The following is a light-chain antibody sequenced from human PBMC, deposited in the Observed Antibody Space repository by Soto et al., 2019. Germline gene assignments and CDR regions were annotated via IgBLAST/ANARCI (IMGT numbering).Light chain of an antibody. Sequence: DIQMTQSPSSLSASVGDRVTITCQPSQDIPNYLSWYQQKPWKAPKLLISDASNLETGVPGRFSSRGSGTHLTSTISSRRSEDSAKYYCHKYCNLPSTFVGGTKVELK. CDR3: HKYCNLPST. CDR2: DAS. J-gene: IGKJ4*01. CDR1: QDIPNY. V-gene: IGKV1-33*01.